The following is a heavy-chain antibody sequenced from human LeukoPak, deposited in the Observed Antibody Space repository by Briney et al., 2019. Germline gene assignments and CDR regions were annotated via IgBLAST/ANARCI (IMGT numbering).Heavy chain of an antibody. CDR3: ARSYDFWGGYYSFDY. D-gene: IGHD3-3*01. V-gene: IGHV4-61*02. Sequence: SETLSLTCTVSGGSISSGSYYWSWIRQPAGKGLEWIGRIYTSGSTNYNPSLKSRVTISVDTSKNQFSLKLSSVTAADTAVYYWARSYDFWGGYYSFDYWGQGTLVTVSS. J-gene: IGHJ4*02. CDR2: IYTSGST. CDR1: GGSISSGSYY.